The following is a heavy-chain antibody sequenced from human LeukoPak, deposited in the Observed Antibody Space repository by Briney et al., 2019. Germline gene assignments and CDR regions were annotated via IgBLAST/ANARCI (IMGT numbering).Heavy chain of an antibody. Sequence: PGGSLRLSCAASGFTFSSYEMNWVRHTPGKGLEWLSYISSSGSTIYYADSGKGRFTISRDNAKNSLYLQMNSLRVEDTAVYYCAELGITMIGGGWGKGTTVTISS. CDR2: ISSSGSTI. D-gene: IGHD3-10*02. V-gene: IGHV3-48*03. CDR3: AELGITMIGGG. CDR1: GFTFSSYE. J-gene: IGHJ6*04.